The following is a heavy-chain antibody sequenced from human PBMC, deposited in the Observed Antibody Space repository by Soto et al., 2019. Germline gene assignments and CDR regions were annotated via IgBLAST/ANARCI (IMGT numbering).Heavy chain of an antibody. CDR1: GDSISTVDYF. D-gene: IGHD2-15*01. CDR2: IYKSATT. V-gene: IGHV4-30-4*01. Sequence: TLSLTCSVSGDSISTVDYFWAWIRQPPGQALEYIGYIYKSATTYYNPSFESRVAISLDTSKSQFSLNVTSVTAADTAVYFCARGRYCLTGRCFPNWFDSWGQGTLVTVSS. J-gene: IGHJ5*01. CDR3: ARGRYCLTGRCFPNWFDS.